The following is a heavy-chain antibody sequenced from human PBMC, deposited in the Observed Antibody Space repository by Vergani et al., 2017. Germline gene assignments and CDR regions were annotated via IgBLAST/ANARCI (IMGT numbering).Heavy chain of an antibody. CDR1: GFTFTSSA. CDR3: ARPSSSWGGDYFDY. V-gene: IGHV1-58*01. J-gene: IGHJ4*02. D-gene: IGHD6-13*01. CDR2: IVVGSGNT. Sequence: QMQLVQSGPEVKKPGTSVKVSCKASGFTFTSSAVQWVRQARGQRLEWIGWIVVGSGNTNYAQKFQGRVTITADKSTSTAYMELSSLRSEDTAVYYCARPSSSWGGDYFDYWGQGTLVTVSS.